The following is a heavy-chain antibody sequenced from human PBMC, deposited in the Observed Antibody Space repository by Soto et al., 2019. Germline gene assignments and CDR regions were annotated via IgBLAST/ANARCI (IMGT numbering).Heavy chain of an antibody. CDR3: AAVGPPGYSSSWYRDYYYGMDV. Sequence: ASVKVSCKASGFTFTSSAVQWVRQARGQRLEWIGWIVVGSGNTNYAQKFQERVTITRDMSTSTAYMELSSLRSEDTAVYYCAAVGPPGYSSSWYRDYYYGMDVWGQGTTVTVSS. J-gene: IGHJ6*02. V-gene: IGHV1-58*01. D-gene: IGHD6-13*01. CDR1: GFTFTSSA. CDR2: IVVGSGNT.